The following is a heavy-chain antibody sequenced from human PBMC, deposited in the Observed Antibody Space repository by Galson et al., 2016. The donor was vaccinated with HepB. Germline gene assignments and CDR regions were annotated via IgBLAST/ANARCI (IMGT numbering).Heavy chain of an antibody. Sequence: SLRLSCEASGFIFNTFTVHWVRRAPGKTLESIAAISGNGRATFYADSVKGRFTISRDNSKNTLDLQMTSLRPEDTALYFCVKGGPLWLVLDSWGQGALVAVSS. CDR2: ISGNGRAT. CDR1: GFIFNTFT. J-gene: IGHJ4*02. CDR3: VKGGPLWLVLDS. D-gene: IGHD6-19*01. V-gene: IGHV3-64D*06.